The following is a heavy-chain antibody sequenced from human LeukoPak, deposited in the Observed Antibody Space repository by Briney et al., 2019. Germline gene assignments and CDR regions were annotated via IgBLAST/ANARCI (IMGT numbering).Heavy chain of an antibody. J-gene: IGHJ4*02. V-gene: IGHV3-23*01. CDR1: GFTFRSYA. Sequence: PGGSLRLSCTGSGFTFRSYALSWVRQAPGTGLEWVSAIGGSGGTYYADSVKGRFTISRDKSKNALYLQMNGLRAEDTAVYYCGIRDTSAYYVFWGQGTLVTVSS. CDR3: GIRDTSAYYVF. CDR2: IGGSGGT. D-gene: IGHD3-22*01.